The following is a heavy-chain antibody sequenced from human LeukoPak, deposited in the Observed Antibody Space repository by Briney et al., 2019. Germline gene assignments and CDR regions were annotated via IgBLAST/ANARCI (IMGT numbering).Heavy chain of an antibody. J-gene: IGHJ5*02. Sequence: SGGSLRLSCVASGFTFCHYAMSWVRQAPGKGPEWVSGISGSGADTYYTDSVNGRFTISRDNSKNTLSLQMNSLRADDTAIYYCAKDSGHIVTNWFDPWGQGTLVTVSS. CDR3: AKDSGHIVTNWFDP. V-gene: IGHV3-23*01. D-gene: IGHD4-11*01. CDR2: ISGSGADT. CDR1: GFTFCHYA.